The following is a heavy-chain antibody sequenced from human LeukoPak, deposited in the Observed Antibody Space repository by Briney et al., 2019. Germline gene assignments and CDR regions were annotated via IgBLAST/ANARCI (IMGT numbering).Heavy chain of an antibody. CDR3: ARGYNNYDNNWFDP. D-gene: IGHD4-11*01. Sequence: PGGSLRLSCAASGFTFTTYWMHWIRQAPGRGLVWVSRINRYGGSATYADSVKGRFTISRDNAKNTLYLQMHSLRDEDTAVYFCARGYNNYDNNWFDPWGQGTLVTVSS. J-gene: IGHJ5*02. CDR1: GFTFTTYW. V-gene: IGHV3-74*01. CDR2: INRYGGSA.